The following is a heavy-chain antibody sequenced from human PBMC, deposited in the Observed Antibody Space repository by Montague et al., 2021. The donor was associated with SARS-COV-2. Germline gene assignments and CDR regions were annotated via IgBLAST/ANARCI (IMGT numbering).Heavy chain of an antibody. Sequence: SETLSLTCTVSGGSMNDYYWTWLRQPPGKGLEWIGNIYYTGSTXXXSPXXXRVTMSVDTSRKQISLKLSSVTAADSAVYYCARGALGLPAAFNWFDPWGQGNLVTVSS. V-gene: IGHV4-59*01. CDR2: IYYTGST. J-gene: IGHJ5*02. D-gene: IGHD2-2*01. CDR3: ARGALGLPAAFNWFDP. CDR1: GGSMNDYY.